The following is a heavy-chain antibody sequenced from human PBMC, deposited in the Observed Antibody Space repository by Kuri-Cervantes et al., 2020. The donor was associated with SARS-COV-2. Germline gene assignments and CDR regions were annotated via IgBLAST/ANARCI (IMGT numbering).Heavy chain of an antibody. V-gene: IGHV3-21*04. D-gene: IGHD6-19*01. CDR2: ISSSSSYI. CDR3: AKGGRLEQWLVDYYYYGMDV. Sequence: GESLKISCAASGFTFNSYSMNWVRQAPGKGLEWVSSISSSSSYIYYADSVKGRFFIPRDNAKNSLFLQMNSLRAEDTAVYYCAKGGRLEQWLVDYYYYGMDVWGQGTTVTVSS. J-gene: IGHJ6*02. CDR1: GFTFNSYS.